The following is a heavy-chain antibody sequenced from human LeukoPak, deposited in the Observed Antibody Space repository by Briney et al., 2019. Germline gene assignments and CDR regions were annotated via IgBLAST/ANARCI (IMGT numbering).Heavy chain of an antibody. Sequence: GGSLRLSCAASGFTFSSNGMHRVRQAPGKGREWWAVIWYDGSNKYYADSGKGRFTISRDNSKNTLYLQMNSLRAEDTAVYYCARDRLDVFDYWGQGTLVTVSS. CDR1: GFTFSSNG. D-gene: IGHD6-19*01. V-gene: IGHV3-33*01. J-gene: IGHJ4*02. CDR3: ARDRLDVFDY. CDR2: IWYDGSNK.